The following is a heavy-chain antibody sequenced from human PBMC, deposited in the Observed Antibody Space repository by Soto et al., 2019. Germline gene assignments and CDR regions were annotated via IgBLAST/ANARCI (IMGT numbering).Heavy chain of an antibody. V-gene: IGHV4-61*01. CDR1: GGTVSIGSYY. Sequence: PSETLSLTCTVSGGTVSIGSYYLSWIRQPPGKGLEWIGYSYYSGSTNYNPSLKSRVTISVDTSKNQFSLKLSSVTAADTAVYYCASDRRRSSSSSEDYYDYGMDVWGQGTRLTVSS. CDR3: ASDRRRSSSSSEDYYDYGMDV. CDR2: SYYSGST. J-gene: IGHJ6*02. D-gene: IGHD6-6*01.